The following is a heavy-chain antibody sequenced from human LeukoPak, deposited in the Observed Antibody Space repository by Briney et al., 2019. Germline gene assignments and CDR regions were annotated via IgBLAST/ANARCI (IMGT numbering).Heavy chain of an antibody. Sequence: GGSLRLSCAASGFTFSRAWMSWVRQAPGKGLEWVGRIKSKSDYGTTEYAAPVEGRFIISRDDSKNTLVLQMNSLKTEDTAIYYCTRVTAYYYYGMDVWGQGTTVTVSS. V-gene: IGHV3-15*01. CDR3: TRVTAYYYYGMDV. CDR2: IKSKSDYGTT. J-gene: IGHJ6*02. CDR1: GFTFSRAW. D-gene: IGHD2-21*02.